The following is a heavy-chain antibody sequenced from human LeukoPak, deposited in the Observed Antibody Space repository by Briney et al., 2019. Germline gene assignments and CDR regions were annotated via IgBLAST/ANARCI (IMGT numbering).Heavy chain of an antibody. CDR1: GFAFSTYG. D-gene: IGHD2-15*01. CDR3: ARGYCGDSSCYYFDL. CDR2: IWYNGSNK. Sequence: GRSLRLSCAASGFAFSTYGMHWGRQTPGKGLEWVAIIWYNGSNKHYADSVKGRFTISRDNSKNTLFLEMNSLRAEDTAVYYCARGYCGDSSCYYFDLWGQGTLVTVSS. V-gene: IGHV3-33*01. J-gene: IGHJ4*02.